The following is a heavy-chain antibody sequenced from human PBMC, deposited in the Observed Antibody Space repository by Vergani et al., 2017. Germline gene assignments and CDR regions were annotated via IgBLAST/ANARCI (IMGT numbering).Heavy chain of an antibody. D-gene: IGHD2-2*01. V-gene: IGHV3-21*01. J-gene: IGHJ6*02. CDR3: ASGVRQDIVVVPAAWVWSDV. CDR2: ISSSSSYI. Sequence: EVQLVESGGGLVKPGGSLRLSCAASGFTFSSYSMNWVRQAPGKGLEWVSSISSSSSYIYYADSVKGRFTISRDNAKNSLYLQMNSLRAEDTAVYYCASGVRQDIVVVPAAWVWSDVWGQGP. CDR1: GFTFSSYS.